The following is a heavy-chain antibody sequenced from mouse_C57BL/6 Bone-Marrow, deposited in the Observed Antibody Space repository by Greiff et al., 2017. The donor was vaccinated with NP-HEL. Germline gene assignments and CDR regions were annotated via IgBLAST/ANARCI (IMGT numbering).Heavy chain of an antibody. CDR3: ARKGIYYGYDDWYFDV. D-gene: IGHD2-2*01. CDR1: GYAFSSSW. J-gene: IGHJ1*03. Sequence: VQLQQSGPELVKPGASVKISCKASGYAFSSSWMNWVKQRPGKGLEWIGRIYPGDGDTNYNGKFKGKATLTADKSSSTAYMQLSSLTSEDSAVYFCARKGIYYGYDDWYFDVWGTGTTVTVSS. V-gene: IGHV1-82*01. CDR2: IYPGDGDT.